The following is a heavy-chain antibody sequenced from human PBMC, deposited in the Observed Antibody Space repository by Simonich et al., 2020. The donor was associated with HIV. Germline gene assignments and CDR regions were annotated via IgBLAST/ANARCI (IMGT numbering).Heavy chain of an antibody. CDR2: MSVSGGST. CDR1: GFTFSSYA. D-gene: IGHD4-4*01. CDR3: AKEHDSSYWYFDL. V-gene: IGHV3-23*01. J-gene: IGHJ2*01. Sequence: EVQLLESGGGLVQPGGSLRLSCAASGFTFSSYAMSWVRQAPGEGLEWVSGMSVSGGSTYYADSVKGRFTISRDNSKNTLYLQMNSLRAEDTAVYYCAKEHDSSYWYFDLWGRGTLVTVSS.